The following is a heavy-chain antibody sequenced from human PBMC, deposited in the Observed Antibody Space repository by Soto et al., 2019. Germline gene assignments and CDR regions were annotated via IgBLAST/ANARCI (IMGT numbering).Heavy chain of an antibody. J-gene: IGHJ4*02. D-gene: IGHD6-19*01. CDR3: ANAPGAVAVSAYFDY. CDR2: ISWNSGSI. Sequence: EVQLVESGGGLVQPGRSLRLSCAASGFTFDDYAMHWVRQAPGKGLEWVAGISWNSGSIGYADSVKGRFTISRDNAKTSLYLQMNSLGAEDAALYYCANAPGAVAVSAYFDYWGQGTLVTVSS. CDR1: GFTFDDYA. V-gene: IGHV3-9*01.